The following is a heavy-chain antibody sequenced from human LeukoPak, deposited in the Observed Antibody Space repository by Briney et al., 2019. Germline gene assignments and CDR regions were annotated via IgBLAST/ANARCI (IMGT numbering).Heavy chain of an antibody. CDR1: GFTFDDYA. Sequence: GGSLRLSCAASGFTFDDYAIHWVRQAPGKGLEWVSLITGDGVSTFYADSVKGRFTISRDNSKNSLHLQMNSLRTDDSALYYCAKEGPIAVAGYFDYWGQGTLVTDSS. D-gene: IGHD6-19*01. CDR3: AKEGPIAVAGYFDY. V-gene: IGHV3-43*02. CDR2: ITGDGVST. J-gene: IGHJ4*02.